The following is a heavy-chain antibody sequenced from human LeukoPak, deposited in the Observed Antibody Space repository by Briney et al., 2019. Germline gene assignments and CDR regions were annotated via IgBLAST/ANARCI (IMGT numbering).Heavy chain of an antibody. J-gene: IGHJ5*02. D-gene: IGHD2-15*01. Sequence: GGSLRLSCAASGFTFDDYAMHWVRQAPGKGLEWVSGISGNSGSIVYADSVKGRFTISRDNAKNSLYLQMNSLRAEDTALYYCAKGGRHCSGGTCFNWFDPWGQGTLVTVSS. CDR2: ISGNSGSI. CDR1: GFTFDDYA. CDR3: AKGGRHCSGGTCFNWFDP. V-gene: IGHV3-9*01.